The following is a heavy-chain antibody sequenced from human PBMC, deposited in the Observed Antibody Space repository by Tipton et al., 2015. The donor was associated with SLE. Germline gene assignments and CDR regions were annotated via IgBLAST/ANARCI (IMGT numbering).Heavy chain of an antibody. D-gene: IGHD3-22*01. CDR3: VRENYYKFDN. CDR2: INNRRIV. CDR1: GFIFSDFY. V-gene: IGHV3-69-1*01. J-gene: IGHJ4*02. Sequence: SLRLSCAASGFIFSDFYMDWIRQTPGKGLEWVSSINNRRIVNYADSVRGRFTISRDNTENSLYLQMDSLRVEDTAVYYCVRENYYKFDNWGQGTLVTVSS.